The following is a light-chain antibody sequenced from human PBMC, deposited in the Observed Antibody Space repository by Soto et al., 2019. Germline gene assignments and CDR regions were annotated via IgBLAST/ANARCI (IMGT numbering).Light chain of an antibody. Sequence: EIVLTPSPGTLSLSPGERATLSCRASQNINSRYLAWYQQKPGQAPRLLIYGASSRATGIPDRFSGSGSGTDFTLTISRLEPEDFAVYYCQQFGSSPGFTFGPGTKVDIK. J-gene: IGKJ3*01. CDR1: QNINSRY. CDR3: QQFGSSPGFT. CDR2: GAS. V-gene: IGKV3-20*01.